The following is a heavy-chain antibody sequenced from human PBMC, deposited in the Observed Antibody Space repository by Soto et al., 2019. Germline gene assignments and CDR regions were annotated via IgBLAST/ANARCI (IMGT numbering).Heavy chain of an antibody. D-gene: IGHD3-16*01. Sequence: SETLSLTCTFSVDSIGSGNKDWSGIRQAPGKGLEWIGYIFSSGTTYYNPSLKSRLTMSLDTSQNQFSLKLNSVTAADTAVYFCARVPSPFDFYYAMDVWGQGTTVTVSS. CDR3: ARVPSPFDFYYAMDV. CDR1: VDSIGSGNKD. CDR2: IFSSGTT. J-gene: IGHJ6*02. V-gene: IGHV4-30-4*02.